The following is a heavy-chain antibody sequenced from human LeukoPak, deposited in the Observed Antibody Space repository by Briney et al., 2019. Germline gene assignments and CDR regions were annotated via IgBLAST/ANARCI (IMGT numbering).Heavy chain of an antibody. CDR1: GGTFSSYA. D-gene: IGHD3-16*02. Sequence: GASVKVSRKASGGTFSSYAISWVRQAPGQGLEWMGRIIPIFGIANYAQKFQGRVTITADKSTSTAYMELSSLRSEDTAVYYCAREWRGSLGELSLSFDYWGQGTLVTVSS. J-gene: IGHJ4*02. CDR3: AREWRGSLGELSLSFDY. V-gene: IGHV1-69*04. CDR2: IIPIFGIA.